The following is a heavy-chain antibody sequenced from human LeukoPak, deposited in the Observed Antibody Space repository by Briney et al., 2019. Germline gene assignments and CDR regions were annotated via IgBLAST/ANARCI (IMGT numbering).Heavy chain of an antibody. J-gene: IGHJ3*02. V-gene: IGHV4-31*03. CDR3: ARDEIYDVLTGQHGAFDI. Sequence: SETLSLTCTVSGGSISSGGYYWSWIRQHPGKGLEWIGYIYYSGSTYYNQSLKSRVTISVDTSKNQFSLKLSSVTAADTAVYCCARDEIYDVLTGQHGAFDIWGQGTMVTVSS. CDR2: IYYSGST. D-gene: IGHD3-9*01. CDR1: GGSISSGGYY.